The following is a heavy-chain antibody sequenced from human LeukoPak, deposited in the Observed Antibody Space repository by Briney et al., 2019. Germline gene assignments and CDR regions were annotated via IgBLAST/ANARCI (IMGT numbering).Heavy chain of an antibody. V-gene: IGHV1-8*03. CDR2: VNVNSGNT. Sequence: AASVKVPCKPCGCTFITDYINWVRQATGQGREWMGWVNVNSGNTSYAQNFQGRLTITRNPSINPAYMELSSLRSADTAGYYRARTPSTWGIDYWGQRTLVTAS. D-gene: IGHD7-27*01. CDR1: GCTFITDY. CDR3: ARTPSTWGIDY. J-gene: IGHJ4*02.